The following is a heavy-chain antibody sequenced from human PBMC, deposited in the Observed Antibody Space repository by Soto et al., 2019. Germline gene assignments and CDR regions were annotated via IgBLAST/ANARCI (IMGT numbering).Heavy chain of an antibody. V-gene: IGHV3-23*01. CDR2: ISGSGGST. CDR3: AKDAREGGTTYYYYGMDV. J-gene: IGHJ6*02. Sequence: GGSLRLSCAASGFTFSSYAMSWVRQAPGKGLEWVSAISGSGGSTYYADSVKGRFTISRDNSKNTLYLQMNSLRAEDTAVYYCAKDAREGGTTYYYYGMDVWGQGTTVTVSS. D-gene: IGHD1-1*01. CDR1: GFTFSSYA.